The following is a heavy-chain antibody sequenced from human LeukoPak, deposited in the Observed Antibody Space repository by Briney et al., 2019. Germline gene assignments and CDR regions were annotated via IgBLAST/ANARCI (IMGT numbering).Heavy chain of an antibody. CDR3: ARVLGSSTSLFRRREYYFDY. D-gene: IGHD2-2*01. CDR2: IYYSGST. Sequence: SETLSLTCAVTGGSISSGGYSWSWIRQPPGKGLEWIGYIYYSGSTYYNPSLKSRVTISVDTSKSQFSLKLSSVTAADTAVYYCARVLGSSTSLFRRREYYFDYWGQGTLVTVSS. V-gene: IGHV4-30-4*07. J-gene: IGHJ4*02. CDR1: GGSISSGGYS.